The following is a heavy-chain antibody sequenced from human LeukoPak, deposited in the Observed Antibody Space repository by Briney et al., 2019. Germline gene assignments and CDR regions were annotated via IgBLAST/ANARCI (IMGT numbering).Heavy chain of an antibody. CDR3: ATIQPIDY. CDR1: GYSISSGYC. D-gene: IGHD5-18*01. Sequence: ESGPGLVKPSETLSLTCAVSGYSISSGYCWGWIRQPPGKGLEWIGSIYHSGSTYYNPSLKSRVTISVDTSKNQFSLKLSSVTAADTAVYYCATIQPIDYWGQGTLVTVSS. V-gene: IGHV4-38-2*01. J-gene: IGHJ4*02. CDR2: IYHSGST.